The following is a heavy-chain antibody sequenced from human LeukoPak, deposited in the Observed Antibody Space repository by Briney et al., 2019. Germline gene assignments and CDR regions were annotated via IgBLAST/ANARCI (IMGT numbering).Heavy chain of an antibody. V-gene: IGHV1-69*05. CDR3: ARDGGRRYQLLRYNWFGP. D-gene: IGHD2-2*01. Sequence: SVKVSCKASGYTFTSYAISWVRQAPGQGLEWMGGIIPIFGTANYAQKFQGRVTITTDESTSTAYMELSSLRSEDTAVYYCARDGGRRYQLLRYNWFGPWGQGTLVTVSS. CDR1: GYTFTSYA. CDR2: IIPIFGTA. J-gene: IGHJ5*02.